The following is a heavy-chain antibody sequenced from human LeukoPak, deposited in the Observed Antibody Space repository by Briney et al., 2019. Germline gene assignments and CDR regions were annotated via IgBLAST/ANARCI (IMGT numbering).Heavy chain of an antibody. Sequence: PGRSLRLSCAASGFTFSSYGMHWVRQAPGKGLEWVAVISYDGSNKYYPNSVEGRFTISRDNSKNTLYLQINSLRAEDTAVYYCAKSDRSYDAFDFWGQGTMVTVSS. D-gene: IGHD1-26*01. CDR3: AKSDRSYDAFDF. V-gene: IGHV3-30*18. J-gene: IGHJ3*01. CDR1: GFTFSSYG. CDR2: ISYDGSNK.